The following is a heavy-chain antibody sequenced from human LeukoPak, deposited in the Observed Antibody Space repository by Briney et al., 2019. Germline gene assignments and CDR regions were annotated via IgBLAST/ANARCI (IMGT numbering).Heavy chain of an antibody. CDR2: ISSSSSYI. D-gene: IGHD5-12*01. CDR1: GFTYSSYS. Sequence: NSGGSLRLSCAASGFTYSSYSMNWVRQAPGKGLEWVSSISSSSSYIYYADSVKGQFTIPRDNAKNSLYLQMNSLRAEDTAVYYCARDPGGYDWAHYFDYWGQGTLVTVSS. CDR3: ARDPGGYDWAHYFDY. V-gene: IGHV3-21*01. J-gene: IGHJ4*02.